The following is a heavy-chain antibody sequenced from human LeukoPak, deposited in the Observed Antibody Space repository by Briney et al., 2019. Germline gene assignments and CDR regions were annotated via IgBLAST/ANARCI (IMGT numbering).Heavy chain of an antibody. CDR2: IYSGGST. V-gene: IGHV3-53*01. CDR3: ARSVTTRPWGAFDI. Sequence: PGGSLRLSCAASGFTFSSYRMNWVRQAPGKGLEWVSVIYSGGSTYYADSVKGRFTISRDNSKNTLYLQMNSLRAEDTAVYYCARSVTTRPWGAFDIWGQGTMVTVSS. J-gene: IGHJ3*02. D-gene: IGHD7-27*01. CDR1: GFTFSSYR.